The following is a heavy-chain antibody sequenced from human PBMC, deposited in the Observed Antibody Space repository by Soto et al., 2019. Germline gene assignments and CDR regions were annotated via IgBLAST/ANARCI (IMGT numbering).Heavy chain of an antibody. CDR2: TYRGGTT. V-gene: IGHV3-53*01. CDR3: ATLPENDGFDI. Sequence: PGGSLRLSCAASGFSVSNKFMSWVRQAPEKGLEWVSVTYRGGTTYYADSVKGRFTISRDNSENTLYLQVNSLTVEDTATYYCATLPENDGFDIWGPGTTVTVSS. J-gene: IGHJ3*02. CDR1: GFSVSNKF.